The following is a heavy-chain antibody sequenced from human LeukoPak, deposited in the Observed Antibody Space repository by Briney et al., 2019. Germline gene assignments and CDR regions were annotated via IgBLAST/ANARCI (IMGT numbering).Heavy chain of an antibody. CDR3: ARTAMIVVAKDAFDI. D-gene: IGHD3-22*01. CDR2: ISAYNGNT. Sequence: GATVKVSCKASGYTFTSYGISWLRQAPGQGLEWMGWISAYNGNTNYAQKLQGRVTMTTDTSTSTAYMELRSLRSDDTAVYYCARTAMIVVAKDAFDIWGQGTMVTVSS. J-gene: IGHJ3*02. V-gene: IGHV1-18*01. CDR1: GYTFTSYG.